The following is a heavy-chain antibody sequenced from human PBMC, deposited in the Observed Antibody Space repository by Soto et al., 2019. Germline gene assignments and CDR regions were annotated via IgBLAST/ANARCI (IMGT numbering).Heavy chain of an antibody. CDR3: ARQSCYFMTTPRPRSTEF. Sequence: GEYLKISCTASGYTFTNNWNAGVRQMPGQGLEWMGIIHPSDFETRYSPSFQDQVTLSVDKSINTAYLQWSSLKASDTAIYYCARQSCYFMTTPRPRSTEFWGQGTMVTLSS. CDR1: GYTFTNNW. J-gene: IGHJ1*01. CDR2: IHPSDFET. V-gene: IGHV5-51*01. D-gene: IGHD3-10*01.